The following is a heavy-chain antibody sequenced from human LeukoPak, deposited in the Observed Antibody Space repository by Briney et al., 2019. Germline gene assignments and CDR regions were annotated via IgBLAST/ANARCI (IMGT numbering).Heavy chain of an antibody. V-gene: IGHV1-69*04. D-gene: IGHD6-6*01. Sequence: GSSVKVSCKASGGTFSSYAISWVRQAPGQGLEWMGRIIPILGIANYAQKFQGRVTITADKSTSTAYMELSSLRCEDTAVYYCARDWNGGLAARLDYYYYMDVWGKGTTVTVSS. J-gene: IGHJ6*03. CDR3: ARDWNGGLAARLDYYYYMDV. CDR2: IIPILGIA. CDR1: GGTFSSYA.